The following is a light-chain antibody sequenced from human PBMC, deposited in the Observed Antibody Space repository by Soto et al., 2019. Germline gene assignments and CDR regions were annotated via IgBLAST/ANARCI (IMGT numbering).Light chain of an antibody. Sequence: DIQMTQSPSSVSSSVGDRVTITCRASQGISNSLAWYQQKPGELPKLVIYAASILQTGVPSRFSGSGSGTDFSLTISSLQPEDVATYFCQKYNSPPRTFGGGTKVDIK. CDR1: QGISNS. V-gene: IGKV1-27*01. CDR2: AAS. J-gene: IGKJ4*02. CDR3: QKYNSPPRT.